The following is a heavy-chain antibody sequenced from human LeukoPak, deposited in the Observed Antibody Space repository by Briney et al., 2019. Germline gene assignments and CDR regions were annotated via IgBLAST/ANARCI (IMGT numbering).Heavy chain of an antibody. J-gene: IGHJ4*02. CDR1: GGSISSYY. V-gene: IGHV4-59*01. D-gene: IGHD5-24*01. CDR2: IYYSGST. CDR3: ARTTLGGYNYVD. Sequence: SETLSLTCTVSGGSISSYYWSWIRQPPGKGLEWIGYIYYSGSTNYNPSLKSRVTISVDTSKNQFSLELSSVTAADTAVYYCARTTLGGYNYVDWGQGTPVTVSS.